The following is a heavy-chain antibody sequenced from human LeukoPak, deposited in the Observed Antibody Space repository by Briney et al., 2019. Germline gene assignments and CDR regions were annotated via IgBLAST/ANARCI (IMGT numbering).Heavy chain of an antibody. Sequence: GGSLRLSCAASGFTFSSYAMSWVRQAPGKGLEWVSVISDSGGSTYYADSVKGRFTISRDNSKNTLYLQMNSLRAEDTAVYYCARAPERGSGYYGSYYFDYWGQGTLVTVSS. D-gene: IGHD3-22*01. V-gene: IGHV3-23*01. CDR1: GFTFSSYA. CDR2: ISDSGGST. J-gene: IGHJ4*02. CDR3: ARAPERGSGYYGSYYFDY.